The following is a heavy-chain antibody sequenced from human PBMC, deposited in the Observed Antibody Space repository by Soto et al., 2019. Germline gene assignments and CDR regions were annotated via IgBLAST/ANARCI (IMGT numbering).Heavy chain of an antibody. CDR2: ISAYNGNT. V-gene: IGHV1-18*04. CDR1: GYTFTSYG. D-gene: IGHD1-1*01. J-gene: IGHJ6*02. Sequence: ASVKVSCKASGYTFTSYGISWVRQAPGQGLEWMGWISAYNGNTNYAQKLQGRVTMTTDTSTSTAYMELRSLRSDDTAVYYCARDKNGNDLYYYYGMDVWGQGTTVTVSS. CDR3: ARDKNGNDLYYYYGMDV.